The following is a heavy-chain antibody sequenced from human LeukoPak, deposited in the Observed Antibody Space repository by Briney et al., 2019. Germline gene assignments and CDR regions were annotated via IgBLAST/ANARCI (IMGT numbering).Heavy chain of an antibody. J-gene: IGHJ4*02. CDR3: ASNYYGSGSLDY. CDR2: IYYSGST. Sequence: RPSETLSLTCTVSGGSISSYYWSWIRQPPGKGLEWIGYIYYSGSTNYNPSLKSRVTISVDTSKNQFSLKLSSVTAADTAVYYCASNYYGSGSLDYWGQGNLVTVSS. CDR1: GGSISSYY. V-gene: IGHV4-59*08. D-gene: IGHD3-10*01.